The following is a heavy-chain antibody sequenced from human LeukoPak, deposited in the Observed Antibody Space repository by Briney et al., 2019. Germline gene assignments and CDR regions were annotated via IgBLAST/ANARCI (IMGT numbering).Heavy chain of an antibody. CDR1: GGSISSNGYY. D-gene: IGHD1-1*01. CDR3: ARLEAALLDY. CDR2: IYYSGST. J-gene: IGHJ4*02. Sequence: SETLSLTCTVSGGSISSNGYYWGWIRQPPGKGLEWIGSIYYSGSTYYNPSLKSRVTISVDTSKNQFSLKLSSVTAADTAVYYCARLEAALLDYWGQGTLVTVSS. V-gene: IGHV4-39*07.